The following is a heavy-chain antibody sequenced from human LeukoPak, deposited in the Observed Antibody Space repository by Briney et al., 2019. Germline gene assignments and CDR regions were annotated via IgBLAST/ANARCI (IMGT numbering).Heavy chain of an antibody. CDR2: INPSGGST. D-gene: IGHD1-26*01. Sequence: ASVKVSCKASGYTFTSYYMHWVRQAPGQGLEWMGIINPSGGSTSYAQKFQGRVTMTRDMSTSTVYMELSSLRSEDTAVYYCARGEGERWELLFLNAFDIWGQGTMVTVSP. V-gene: IGHV1-46*01. CDR3: ARGEGERWELLFLNAFDI. CDR1: GYTFTSYY. J-gene: IGHJ3*02.